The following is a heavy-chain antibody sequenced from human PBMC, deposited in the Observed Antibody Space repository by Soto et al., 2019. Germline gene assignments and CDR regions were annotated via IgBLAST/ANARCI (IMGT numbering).Heavy chain of an antibody. V-gene: IGHV3-23*01. J-gene: IGHJ4*02. CDR2: ISVSVGST. CDR1: GFPFAPST. D-gene: IGHD2-21*02. Sequence: GGSLRLSCGVSGFPFAPSTMSWVRQAPGKGLEWVSTISVSVGSTYSADSVQGRFTVSSDISDNTLFLRMTSLTADDTAVYFCAKRDVPHSTSNAYFYDHWGRGGLVTVSS. CDR3: AKRDVPHSTSNAYFYDH.